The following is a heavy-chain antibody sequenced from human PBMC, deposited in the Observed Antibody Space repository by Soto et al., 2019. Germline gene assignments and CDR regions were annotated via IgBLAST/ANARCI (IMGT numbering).Heavy chain of an antibody. CDR2: ISSSSSYI. CDR1: GFTFSSYS. Sequence: GGSLRLSCAASGFTFSSYSMNWVRQAPGKGLEWVSSISSSSSYIYYADSVKGRFTISRDNAKNSLYLQMNSLRAEDTAVYYCARAELPYTAHLTGAVWGKGTTVTVSS. V-gene: IGHV3-21*01. D-gene: IGHD3-9*01. CDR3: ARAELPYTAHLTGAV. J-gene: IGHJ6*04.